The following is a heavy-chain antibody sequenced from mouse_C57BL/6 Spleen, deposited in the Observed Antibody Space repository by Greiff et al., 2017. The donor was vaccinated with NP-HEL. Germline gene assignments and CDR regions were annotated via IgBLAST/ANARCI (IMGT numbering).Heavy chain of an antibody. CDR3: ARNNEYDEGAWFAY. CDR2: IWSGEST. V-gene: IGHV2-2*01. J-gene: IGHJ3*01. Sequence: QVQLVESGPGLVQPSQSLSITCTVSGFSLTSYGLHWVRQSPGKGLEWLGVIWSGESTDYNAAFISRLSISKDNSKSQVFFKMNSLQADDTAIYYCARNNEYDEGAWFAYWGQGTLVTVSA. CDR1: GFSLTSYG. D-gene: IGHD2-4*01.